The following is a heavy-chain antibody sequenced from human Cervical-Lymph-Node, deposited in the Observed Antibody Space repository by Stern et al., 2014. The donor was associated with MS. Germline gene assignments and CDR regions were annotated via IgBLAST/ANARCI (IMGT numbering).Heavy chain of an antibody. Sequence: VQLVQSGAEVKKPGASVKVSCKASGYTFTSYGIRWVRQAPGQGLEWMGWISAYNGNTNYAQTRQGRVTMTTDTSSSTAYITLRSLRSDDTAVYYCARDRGGNYYDSSGYTPWYWGQGTLVTVSS. CDR3: ARDRGGNYYDSSGYTPWY. CDR1: GYTFTSYG. J-gene: IGHJ4*02. CDR2: ISAYNGNT. D-gene: IGHD3-22*01. V-gene: IGHV1-18*01.